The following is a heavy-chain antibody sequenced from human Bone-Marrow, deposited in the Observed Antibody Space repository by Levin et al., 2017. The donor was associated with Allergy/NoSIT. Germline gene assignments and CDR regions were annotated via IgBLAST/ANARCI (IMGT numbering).Heavy chain of an antibody. CDR1: GYTFTGYY. J-gene: IGHJ4*02. D-gene: IGHD2/OR15-2a*01. CDR2: INPNSGGT. V-gene: IGHV1-2*04. Sequence: ASVKVSCKASGYTFTGYYMHWVRQAPGQGLEWMGWINPNSGGTNYAQKFQGWVTMTRDTSISTAYMELSRLRSDDTAVYYCARGTYLGGGYFDYWGQGTLVTVSS. CDR3: ARGTYLGGGYFDY.